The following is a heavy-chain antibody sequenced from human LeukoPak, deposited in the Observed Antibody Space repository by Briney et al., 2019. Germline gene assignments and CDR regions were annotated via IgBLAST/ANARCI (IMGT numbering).Heavy chain of an antibody. CDR3: ARLSVVPAAPYYFDY. Sequence: SETLSLTCTVSGGSISSSSYYWGWIRQPPGKGLEWIGSIYYSGSTYYNPSLKSRVTISVDTSKNQFSLKLSSVTAADTAVYYCARLSVVPAAPYYFDYWGQGTLVTVSS. CDR1: GGSISSSSYY. V-gene: IGHV4-39*07. CDR2: IYYSGST. J-gene: IGHJ4*02. D-gene: IGHD2-2*01.